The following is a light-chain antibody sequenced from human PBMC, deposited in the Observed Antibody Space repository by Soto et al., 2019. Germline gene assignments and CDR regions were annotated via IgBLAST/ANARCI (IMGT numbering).Light chain of an antibody. V-gene: IGKV1-5*03. J-gene: IGKJ2*01. Sequence: DIQMTQSPSTLSASVGDRVTITCRASQRITNLLAWFQQKPGKAPRLLIFKASSLQGGVPSRFSGSGSGTEFSLTISSVQPDAFASYYCQQYNNYPLTFGQGTKLEIK. CDR3: QQYNNYPLT. CDR2: KAS. CDR1: QRITNL.